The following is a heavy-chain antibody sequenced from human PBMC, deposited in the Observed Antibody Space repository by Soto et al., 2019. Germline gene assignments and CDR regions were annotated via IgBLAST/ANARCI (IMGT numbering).Heavy chain of an antibody. J-gene: IGHJ4*02. CDR2: IYYSGST. CDR1: GGSFSSGSYC. CDR3: AVARTTVTTYDY. D-gene: IGHD4-17*01. Sequence: QVQLQESGPGLVKPSQTLSLTCTVSGGSFSSGSYCWSWIRQHPGKGLEWIGYIYYSGSTYYNPSLKSRVTMSADTSKNQFSLKLSSVTAADTAVYYCAVARTTVTTYDYWGQGTLVTVSS. V-gene: IGHV4-31*03.